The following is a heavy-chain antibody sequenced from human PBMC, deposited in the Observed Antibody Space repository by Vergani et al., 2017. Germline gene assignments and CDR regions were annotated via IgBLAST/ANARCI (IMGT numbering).Heavy chain of an antibody. D-gene: IGHD3-10*01. J-gene: IGHJ5*02. V-gene: IGHV4-39*01. CDR2: IYYSGST. CDR1: GGSISSSSYY. Sequence: QLQLQESGPGLVKPSETLSLTCTVSGGSISSSSYYWGWIRQPPGKGLEWIGSIYYSGSTYYNPSLKRRVTISVDTSKNQFSLKLSSVTAADTAVYYCARHVFRIMGRGVIQFDPWGQGTLVTVSS. CDR3: ARHVFRIMGRGVIQFDP.